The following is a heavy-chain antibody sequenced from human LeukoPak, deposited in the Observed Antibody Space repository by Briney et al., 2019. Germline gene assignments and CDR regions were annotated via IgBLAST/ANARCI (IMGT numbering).Heavy chain of an antibody. D-gene: IGHD3-10*01. CDR3: AKGSGSGTHLPSARFDY. Sequence: PGRSLRLSCAASGFTFSSYGMHWVRQAPGKGLEWVAVISYDGSNKYYADSVKGRFTISRDNSKNTMYVQMNSLRDDDTAVYFCAKGSGSGTHLPSARFDYWGQGTLVTVSS. CDR1: GFTFSSYG. J-gene: IGHJ4*02. V-gene: IGHV3-30*18. CDR2: ISYDGSNK.